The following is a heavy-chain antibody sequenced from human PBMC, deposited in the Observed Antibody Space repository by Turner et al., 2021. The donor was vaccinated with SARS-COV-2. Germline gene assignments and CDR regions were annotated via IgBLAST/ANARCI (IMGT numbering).Heavy chain of an antibody. J-gene: IGHJ5*02. CDR2: ISISGSTI. Sequence: GGCLVKPGVSLRLSCAASGFTFSDYYMSWIRQAPGKGLEWISYISISGSTIYYADSVKGRFIISSNSRHTRYWRDWSSVGCSSDLKMHDSCSTGSGYSFDPWGQGTLVTVSS. CDR3: SCSTGSGYSFDP. CDR1: GFTFSDYY. V-gene: IGHV3-11*01. D-gene: IGHD3-3*01.